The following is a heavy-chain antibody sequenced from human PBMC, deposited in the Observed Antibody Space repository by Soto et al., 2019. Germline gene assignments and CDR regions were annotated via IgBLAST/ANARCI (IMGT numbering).Heavy chain of an antibody. D-gene: IGHD3-16*01. Sequence: GASVKVSCKASGYTFTSYGISWVRQAPGQGLEWMGWISAYNGNTNYAQKLQGRVTITADESTSTAYMELSSLRSEDTAVYYCARGGVPNYYYYGMDVWGQGTTVTVSS. V-gene: IGHV1-18*04. CDR3: ARGGVPNYYYYGMDV. CDR2: ISAYNGNT. J-gene: IGHJ6*02. CDR1: GYTFTSYG.